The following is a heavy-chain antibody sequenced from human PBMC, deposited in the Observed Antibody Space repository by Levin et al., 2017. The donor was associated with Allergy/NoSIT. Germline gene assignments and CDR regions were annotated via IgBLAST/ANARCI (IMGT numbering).Heavy chain of an antibody. V-gene: IGHV1-69*13. CDR2: IIPIFGTA. Sequence: GASVKVSCKASGGTFSSYAISWVRQAPGQGLEWMGGIIPIFGTANYAQKFQGRVTITADESTSTAYMELSSLRSEDTAVYYCARDRIAAAGRDGYNWFDPWGQGTLVTVSS. D-gene: IGHD6-13*01. CDR3: ARDRIAAAGRDGYNWFDP. CDR1: GGTFSSYA. J-gene: IGHJ5*02.